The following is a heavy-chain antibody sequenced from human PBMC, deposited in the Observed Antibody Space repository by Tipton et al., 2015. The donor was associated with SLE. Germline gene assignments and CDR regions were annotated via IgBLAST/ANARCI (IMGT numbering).Heavy chain of an antibody. D-gene: IGHD6-6*01. J-gene: IGHJ3*02. CDR3: ARGLAGRGAFDI. CDR2: ISYDGSNK. V-gene: IGHV3-30*04. CDR1: GFTFSSYA. Sequence: SLRLSCAASGFTFSSYAMHWVRQAPGKGLEWVAVISYDGSNKYYADSVKGRFTISRDNAKNSLYLQMNSLRAEDTALYYCARGLAGRGAFDIWGQGTMVTVSS.